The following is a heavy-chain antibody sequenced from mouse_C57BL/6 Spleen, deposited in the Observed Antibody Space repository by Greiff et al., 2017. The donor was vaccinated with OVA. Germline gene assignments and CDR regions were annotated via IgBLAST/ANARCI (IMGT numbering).Heavy chain of an antibody. CDR1: GYTFTSYG. V-gene: IGHV1-58*01. CDR2: IYIGNGYT. Sequence: VQLKESGAELVRPGSSVKMSCKTSGYTFTSYGINWVKQRHGQGLEWIGYIYIGNGYTEYNEKFKGKATLTSDTSSSTAYMQLSSLTSEDSAIYFCARLSYYDYDGGFDYWGQGTTLTVSS. J-gene: IGHJ2*01. CDR3: ARLSYYDYDGGFDY. D-gene: IGHD2-4*01.